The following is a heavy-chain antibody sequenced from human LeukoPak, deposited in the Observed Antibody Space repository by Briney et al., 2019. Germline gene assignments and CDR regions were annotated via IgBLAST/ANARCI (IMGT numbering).Heavy chain of an antibody. D-gene: IGHD6-13*01. CDR1: GDSFSSNSAA. Sequence: SQTLSLTCAISGDSFSSNSAAWNWIRQSPSRGLEWLGRTYYRSKWYNDYAVSVKSRITINPDTSKNQFSLQLNSVTPEDTAVYYCARAHWEQQRNYFDYWGQGTLVTVSS. CDR2: TYYRSKWYN. V-gene: IGHV6-1*01. J-gene: IGHJ4*02. CDR3: ARAHWEQQRNYFDY.